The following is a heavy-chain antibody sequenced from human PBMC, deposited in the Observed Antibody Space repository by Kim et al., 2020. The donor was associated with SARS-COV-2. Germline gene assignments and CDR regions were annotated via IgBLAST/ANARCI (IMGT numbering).Heavy chain of an antibody. D-gene: IGHD6-13*01. V-gene: IGHV4-39*01. CDR3: SRLQEGAAGAV. Sequence: SETLSLTCTVSGGSISSSSYYWGWIRQPPGKGLEWIGSIYYSGSTYYNPSLKSRVTISVDTSKNQFSLKLSSVTAADTAVYYCSRLQEGAAGAVWGKGTT. CDR1: GGSISSSSYY. J-gene: IGHJ6*03. CDR2: IYYSGST.